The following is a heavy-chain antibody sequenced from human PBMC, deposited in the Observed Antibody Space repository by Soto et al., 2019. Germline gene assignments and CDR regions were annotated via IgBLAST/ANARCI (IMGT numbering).Heavy chain of an antibody. V-gene: IGHV3-15*07. Sequence: GGSLRLSCAASGFTFSNAWMNWVRQAPGKGLEWVGRIKSKTDGGTTDYAAPVKGRFTISRDDSKNTLYLQMNSLKTEDTAVYYCTTANYYDRSGYPYYYYYGMVVWGQGTKVTVSS. J-gene: IGHJ6*02. D-gene: IGHD3-22*01. CDR1: GFTFSNAW. CDR3: TTANYYDRSGYPYYYYYGMVV. CDR2: IKSKTDGGTT.